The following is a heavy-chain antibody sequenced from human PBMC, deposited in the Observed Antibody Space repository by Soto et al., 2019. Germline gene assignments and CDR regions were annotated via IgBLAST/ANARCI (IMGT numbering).Heavy chain of an antibody. CDR3: ARPMVRGVTDYYGMDV. CDR1: GGSISSSSYY. Sequence: QLQLQESGPGLVKPSETLSLTCTVSGGSISSSSYYWGWIRQPPGKGLEWIGSIYYSGSTYYNASLKSRVTISVDTSKNQFSLKLSSVTAPDTAVYHCARPMVRGVTDYYGMDVWGQGTTVTVSS. J-gene: IGHJ6*02. CDR2: IYYSGST. D-gene: IGHD3-10*01. V-gene: IGHV4-39*01.